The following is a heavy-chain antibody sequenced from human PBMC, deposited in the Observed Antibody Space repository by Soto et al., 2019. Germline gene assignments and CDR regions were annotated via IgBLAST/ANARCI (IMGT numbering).Heavy chain of an antibody. CDR1: GYTFTSYD. V-gene: IGHV1-8*01. CDR3: ARWPDGYYYYGMDV. J-gene: IGHJ6*02. Sequence: QVQLVQSGAEVKKPGASVKVSCKASGYTFTSYDINWVRQATGQGLEWMGWMNPNSGNTGYAQKFQGRVTKTRNHSISTAYMELSSLRSEDTAVYYCARWPDGYYYYGMDVWGQGTTVTVSS. CDR2: MNPNSGNT.